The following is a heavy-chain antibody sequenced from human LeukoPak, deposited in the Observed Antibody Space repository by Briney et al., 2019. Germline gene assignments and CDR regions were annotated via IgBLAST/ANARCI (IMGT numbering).Heavy chain of an antibody. J-gene: IGHJ5*02. V-gene: IGHV3-7*01. CDR3: ARNAELCNGIYLKWWGP. CDR2: IKRDGSEK. Sequence: WVANIKRDGSEKYYLESVKGRFTITRDNAQNSLYLQMNSLRAEDTAVYYCARNAELCNGIYLKWWGPWGLGTLV. D-gene: IGHD2-15*01.